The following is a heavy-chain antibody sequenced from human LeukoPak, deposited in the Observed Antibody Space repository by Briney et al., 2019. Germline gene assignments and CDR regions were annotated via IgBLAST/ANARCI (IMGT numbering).Heavy chain of an antibody. CDR2: IYYSGST. Sequence: SETLSLTCTVSGGSISSYYWSWIRQPPGKGLEWIGYIYYSGSTNCNPSLKSRVTISVDTSKNQFSLKLSSVTAADTAVYYCASRVVVTAIPGWFDPWGQGTLVTVSS. CDR1: GGSISSYY. D-gene: IGHD2-21*02. CDR3: ASRVVVTAIPGWFDP. J-gene: IGHJ5*02. V-gene: IGHV4-59*12.